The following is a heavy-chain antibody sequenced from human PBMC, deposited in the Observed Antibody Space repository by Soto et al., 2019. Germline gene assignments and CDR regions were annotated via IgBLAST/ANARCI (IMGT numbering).Heavy chain of an antibody. CDR2: IDPSDSYT. D-gene: IGHD3-10*01. V-gene: IGHV5-10-1*01. J-gene: IGHJ6*02. Sequence: GESLKISCKGSGYSFTSYWISWVRQMPGKGLEWMGRIDPSDSYTNYSPSFQGHVTISADKSISTAYLQWSSLKASDTAMYYCASSNGSGSDYYYYGMDVWGQGTTVTVSS. CDR3: ASSNGSGSDYYYYGMDV. CDR1: GYSFTSYW.